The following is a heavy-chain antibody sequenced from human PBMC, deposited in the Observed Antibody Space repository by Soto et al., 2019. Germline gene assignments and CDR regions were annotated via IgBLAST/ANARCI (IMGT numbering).Heavy chain of an antibody. CDR1: GYTFTSYG. CDR2: ISAHNGNT. Sequence: QVQLVQSGPEVKRPGASVKVSCKPSGYTFTSYGISWVRQAPGQGLEWMGWISAHNGNTNYAQKVQGRVTMTTDTSTSTAYMELTSLRSDDTAVYYCARSLYSTTRYFDFWGRGTLVTVSS. J-gene: IGHJ2*01. CDR3: ARSLYSTTRYFDF. D-gene: IGHD2-2*01. V-gene: IGHV1-18*01.